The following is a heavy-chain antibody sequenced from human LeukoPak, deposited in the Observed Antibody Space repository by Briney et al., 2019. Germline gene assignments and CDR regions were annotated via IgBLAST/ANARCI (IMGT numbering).Heavy chain of an antibody. Sequence: GGSLRLSCAASGFTFSTYSMNWVRQAPGKGLEWVSSISISVGFISYADSVKGRFTISRDNAKNSLYLQMNSLRAEDTAVYYCARWGQLLLNYYFDYWGQGTLVTVSS. J-gene: IGHJ4*02. D-gene: IGHD2-2*01. CDR1: GFTFSTYS. CDR3: ARWGQLLLNYYFDY. V-gene: IGHV3-21*01. CDR2: ISISVGFI.